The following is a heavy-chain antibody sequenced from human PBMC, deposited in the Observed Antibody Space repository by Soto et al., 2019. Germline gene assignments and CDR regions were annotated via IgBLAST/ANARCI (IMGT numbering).Heavy chain of an antibody. J-gene: IGHJ6*02. CDR2: ITFSCNTV. V-gene: IGHV3-11*01. Sequence: LRLSWAASGFTFSDSYMSWIRQARGKGLDWISYITFSCNTVYYADSLKGRFTISRDNAKNSLYLQMNGLRAEDTAVYYCARVRWREKYGKDVWGQGTTVTVSS. CDR1: GFTFSDSY. D-gene: IGHD3-16*02. CDR3: ARVRWREKYGKDV.